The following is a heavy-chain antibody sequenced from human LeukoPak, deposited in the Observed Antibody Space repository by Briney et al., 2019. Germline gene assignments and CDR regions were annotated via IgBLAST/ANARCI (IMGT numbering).Heavy chain of an antibody. CDR1: GGSISSSSYY. D-gene: IGHD1-14*01. J-gene: IGHJ6*03. V-gene: IGHV4-39*07. Sequence: PSETLSLTCTVSGGSISSSSYYWGWIRQPPGKGLEWIGSIYYSGSTYYNPSLKSRVTISVDTSKNQFSLKLSSVTAADTAVYYCARTGLPRSYYYYFYMDVWGKGTTVTVSS. CDR3: ARTGLPRSYYYYFYMDV. CDR2: IYYSGST.